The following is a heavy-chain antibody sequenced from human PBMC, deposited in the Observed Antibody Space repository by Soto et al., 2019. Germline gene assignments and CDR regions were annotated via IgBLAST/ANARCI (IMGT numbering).Heavy chain of an antibody. Sequence: ASVKVSCKASGYTFTSYGISWVRQAPGQGLEWMGWISAYNGNTNYAQKLQSRVTMTTDTSTSTAYMELRSLRSDDTAVYYCARDRAVAGERYAFDIWGQGTMVTVSS. D-gene: IGHD6-19*01. J-gene: IGHJ3*02. CDR2: ISAYNGNT. V-gene: IGHV1-18*04. CDR1: GYTFTSYG. CDR3: ARDRAVAGERYAFDI.